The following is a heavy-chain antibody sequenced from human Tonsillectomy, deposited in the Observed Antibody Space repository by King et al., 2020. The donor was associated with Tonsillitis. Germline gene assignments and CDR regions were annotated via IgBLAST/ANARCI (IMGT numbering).Heavy chain of an antibody. CDR2: FYYSGNT. D-gene: IGHD4-17*01. V-gene: IGHV4-39*01. CDR1: GGSISSSPYY. Sequence: QLQESGPGLVKPSETLSLTCAVSGGSISSSPYYWGWIRQPPGKGLEWIGSFYYSGNTYYNPSLKSRVTISVATSKNQFSLVLTSVSAADTAVYYCARDYGLNWGQGTLVTVSS. CDR3: ARDYGLN. J-gene: IGHJ4*02.